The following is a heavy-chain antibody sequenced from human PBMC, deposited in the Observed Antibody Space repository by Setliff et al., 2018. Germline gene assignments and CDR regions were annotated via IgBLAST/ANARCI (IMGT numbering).Heavy chain of an antibody. D-gene: IGHD3-22*01. CDR3: ARAPRYFDPTGSYFDF. V-gene: IGHV4-34*01. CDR1: GGTFSDYH. CDR2: INHRGST. Sequence: SETLSLTCAAYGGTFSDYHWTWIRQSPEKGLEWIGEINHRGSTNYNPSLKSRVTIPIDTSRDQFSLKLTSVTAADTAVYYCARAPRYFDPTGSYFDFWGQGTLVTVS. J-gene: IGHJ4*02.